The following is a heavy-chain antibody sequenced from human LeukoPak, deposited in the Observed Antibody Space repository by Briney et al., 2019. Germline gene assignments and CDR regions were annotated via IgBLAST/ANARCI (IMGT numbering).Heavy chain of an antibody. CDR1: GVSISSSSYY. CDR2: IYYSGST. CDR3: ARSERGYSYGATYYFDY. Sequence: PSETLSLTCTVSGVSISSSSYYWGWIRQPPGKGLEWIGSIYYSGSTYYNPSLKSRVTISVDTSKNQFSLKLSSVTAADTAVYYCARSERGYSYGATYYFDYWGQGTLVTVSS. V-gene: IGHV4-39*07. J-gene: IGHJ4*02. D-gene: IGHD5-18*01.